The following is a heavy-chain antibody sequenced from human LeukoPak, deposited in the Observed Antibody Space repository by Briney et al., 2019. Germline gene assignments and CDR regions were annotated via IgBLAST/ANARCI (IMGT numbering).Heavy chain of an antibody. Sequence: ASVKVSCKASGYTFTGYYMHWVRQAPGQGLEWTGWINPNSGDTNYVQKFQGRVTMTRDTSISTAYMELSRLRSDDTAVYYCARDLPRHIVVVTAFRFDPWGQGTLVTVSS. CDR1: GYTFTGYY. D-gene: IGHD2-21*02. V-gene: IGHV1-2*02. CDR3: ARDLPRHIVVVTAFRFDP. J-gene: IGHJ5*02. CDR2: INPNSGDT.